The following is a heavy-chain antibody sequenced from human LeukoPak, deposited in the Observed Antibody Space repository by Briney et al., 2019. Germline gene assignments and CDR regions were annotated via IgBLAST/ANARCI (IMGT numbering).Heavy chain of an antibody. Sequence: SETLSLTCAVYGGSFSGYYWSWIRQPPGKGLEWIGEINHSGSTNYNPSLKSRVTMSVDTSKNQFSLKLSSVTAADTAVYYCARWDYGDYDLVDYWGQGTLVTVSS. CDR3: ARWDYGDYDLVDY. CDR2: INHSGST. D-gene: IGHD4-17*01. V-gene: IGHV4-34*01. CDR1: GGSFSGYY. J-gene: IGHJ4*02.